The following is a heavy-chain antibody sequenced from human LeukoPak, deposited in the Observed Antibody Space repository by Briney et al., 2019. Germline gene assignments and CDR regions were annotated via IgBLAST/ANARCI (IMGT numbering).Heavy chain of an antibody. CDR2: ISPYNGNT. CDR1: GYTFTSYG. J-gene: IGHJ5*02. CDR3: ARDHPGAPILFAP. Sequence: ASVPVSCKASGYTFTSYGISWLRPPLGQGLAWMGWISPYNGNTKYAQKVQGRVTMTTDTFTSTVYMELRSLRSDDTAVYYCARDHPGAPILFAPGGQGTLVSVSS. V-gene: IGHV1-18*04. D-gene: IGHD2-15*01.